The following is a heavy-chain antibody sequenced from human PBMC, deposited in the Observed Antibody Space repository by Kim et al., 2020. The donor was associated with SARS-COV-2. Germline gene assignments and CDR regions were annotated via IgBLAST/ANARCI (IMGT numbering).Heavy chain of an antibody. CDR2: IKRGDDT. D-gene: IGHD3-10*01. V-gene: IGHV3-53*01. Sequence: GGSLRLSCATSGFTVATTFMNWVRQAPGKGLEWVSVIKRGDDTSYADSVRGRFTISRDNSKNTLYLQLNSLRVEDTAVYYCVREYYYKLDVWGQGTTVTVSS. CDR3: VREYYYKLDV. CDR1: GFTVATTF. J-gene: IGHJ6*02.